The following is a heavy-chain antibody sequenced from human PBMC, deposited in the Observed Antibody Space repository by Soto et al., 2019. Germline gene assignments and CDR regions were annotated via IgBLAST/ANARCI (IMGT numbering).Heavy chain of an antibody. J-gene: IGHJ6*03. Sequence: SETLSLTCTVSGCSISGYYWSWIRQPPGKGLEWIGYIYYSGSPNYNPSLKSRGTISVDTSKNQFSMKLRSVTAADTAIYYCARTYSNYADYYYYIDFWGKGTTVTVSS. CDR3: ARTYSNYADYYYYIDF. CDR1: GCSISGYY. D-gene: IGHD4-4*01. V-gene: IGHV4-59*08. CDR2: IYYSGSP.